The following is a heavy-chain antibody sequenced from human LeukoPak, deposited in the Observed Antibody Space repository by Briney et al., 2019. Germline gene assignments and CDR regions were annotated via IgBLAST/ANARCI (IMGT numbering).Heavy chain of an antibody. Sequence: PGGSLRLSCAASGFTFSSYWMSWVRQAPGKGLEWVANIKQDGSEKYYVDSVKGRFTISRDNAKNSLFLRMNSLRAEDTAMYYCAKGTKPVMTIPDYWGQGILVTVSS. J-gene: IGHJ4*02. CDR1: GFTFSSYW. CDR2: IKQDGSEK. CDR3: AKGTKPVMTIPDY. D-gene: IGHD1/OR15-1a*01. V-gene: IGHV3-7*03.